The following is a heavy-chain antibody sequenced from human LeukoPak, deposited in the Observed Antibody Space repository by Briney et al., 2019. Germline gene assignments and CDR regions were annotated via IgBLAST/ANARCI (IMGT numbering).Heavy chain of an antibody. J-gene: IGHJ4*01. CDR3: AKSGGYGLIDY. V-gene: IGHV4-39*01. Sequence: PSETLSLTCNVSGVSISSSSYYWGWIRQPPGKGLEWIGSIYSSGSTYYDSSLKSRVTISIDTSKNQVSLKMSSVTAADTAVYYCAKSGGYGLIDYWGQGTLVTVSS. D-gene: IGHD6-25*01. CDR1: GVSISSSSYY. CDR2: IYSSGST.